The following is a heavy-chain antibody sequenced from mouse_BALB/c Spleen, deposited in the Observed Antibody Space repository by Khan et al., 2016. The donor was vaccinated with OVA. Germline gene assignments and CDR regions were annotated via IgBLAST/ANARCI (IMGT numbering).Heavy chain of an antibody. Sequence: VQLQQSGPELVKPGASVKMSCEASGYTFTSYVIHWVKQKPGQGLEWIGYIYPFNDDTKYNEKFKVKATLTSDTSSSTAYMELRSLTSEDSAVYSCAKNYRYDVYFDYWGQGTTLTVSS. CDR1: GYTFTSYV. CDR2: IYPFNDDT. D-gene: IGHD2-14*01. CDR3: AKNYRYDVYFDY. J-gene: IGHJ2*01. V-gene: IGHV1S136*01.